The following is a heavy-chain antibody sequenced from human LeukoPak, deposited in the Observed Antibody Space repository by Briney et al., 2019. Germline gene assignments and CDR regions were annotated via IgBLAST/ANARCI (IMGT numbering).Heavy chain of an antibody. CDR1: GFTFSSYA. J-gene: IGHJ4*02. Sequence: GGSLRLSCAPSGFTFSSYAMSWVRQAPGKGLEWASAISGSGGSTYYADAVKGRSIISRDNSKNTLYLQMNSLRAEDTAVYYCAKEARGHFDYWGQGTLVTVSS. CDR3: AKEARGHFDY. V-gene: IGHV3-23*01. CDR2: ISGSGGST.